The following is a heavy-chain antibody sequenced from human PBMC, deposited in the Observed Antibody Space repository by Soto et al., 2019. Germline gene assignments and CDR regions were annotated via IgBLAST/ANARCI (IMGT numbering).Heavy chain of an antibody. Sequence: GLDLEWLALIYWNDDKRYSPSLKSRLTITKDTSKNQVVLTMTNMDPVDTATYYCALHYDSSGYYKVDYWGQGTLVTVSS. CDR2: IYWNDDK. D-gene: IGHD3-22*01. V-gene: IGHV2-5*01. CDR3: ALHYDSSGYYKVDY. J-gene: IGHJ4*02.